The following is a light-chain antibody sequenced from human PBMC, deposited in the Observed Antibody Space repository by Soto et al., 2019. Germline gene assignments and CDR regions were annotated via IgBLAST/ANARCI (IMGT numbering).Light chain of an antibody. CDR3: SSYTSSSTLLYV. V-gene: IGLV2-14*01. Sequence: QCALTQPASVSGSPGQSITISCTGTSSDVGGYNYVSWYQQHPGKAPKLMIYDVSNRPSGVSNRFSGSKSGNTASLTISGLQAEDEADYYCSSYTSSSTLLYVFGTGTKVTAL. J-gene: IGLJ1*01. CDR2: DVS. CDR1: SSDVGGYNY.